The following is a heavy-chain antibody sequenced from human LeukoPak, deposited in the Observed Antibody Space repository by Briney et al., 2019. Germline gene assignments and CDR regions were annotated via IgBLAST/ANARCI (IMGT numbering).Heavy chain of an antibody. CDR2: INHSGST. V-gene: IGHV4-34*01. CDR3: ARCAVMDDDYFDY. D-gene: IGHD3-16*01. J-gene: IGHJ4*02. Sequence: SETLSLTCAVYGGSFSGYYWSCIRQPPGKGLEWIGEINHSGSTNYNPSLKSRVTISVDTSKNQFSLKLSSVTAADTAVYYCARCAVMDDDYFDYWGQGTLVTVAS. CDR1: GGSFSGYY.